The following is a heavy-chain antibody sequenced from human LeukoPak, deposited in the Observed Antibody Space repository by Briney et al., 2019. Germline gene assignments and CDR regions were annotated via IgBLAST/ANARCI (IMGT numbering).Heavy chain of an antibody. CDR1: GYTITSNY. J-gene: IGHJ4*02. CDR3: ARDQEGFDY. V-gene: IGHV1-46*01. CDR2: IYPRDGST. Sequence: PLASVKVSCKASGYTITSNYIHWVRQAPGQGLEWMGMIYPRDGSTSYAQKFQGRVTVTRDTSTSTVHMELSGLRSEDTAVYYCARDQEGFDYWGQGTLVTVSS.